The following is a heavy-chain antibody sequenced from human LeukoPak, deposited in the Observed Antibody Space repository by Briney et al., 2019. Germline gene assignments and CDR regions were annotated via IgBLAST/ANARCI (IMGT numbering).Heavy chain of an antibody. CDR1: GYTFTSYG. J-gene: IGHJ4*02. Sequence: SVKVSCKASGYTFTSYGIRWVQQAPGQGLEWIGWISAYNGNTNYAQKLQGRVTMTTDTSTSTAYMELRSLRTDDTAVYYCARDLGEQQLEFDYWGQGTLVTVSS. CDR3: ARDLGEQQLEFDY. CDR2: ISAYNGNT. V-gene: IGHV1-18*01. D-gene: IGHD6-13*01.